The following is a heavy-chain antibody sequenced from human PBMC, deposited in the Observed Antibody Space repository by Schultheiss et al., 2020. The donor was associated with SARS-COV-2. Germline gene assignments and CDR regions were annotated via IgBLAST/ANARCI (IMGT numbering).Heavy chain of an antibody. CDR1: GGSISSGGYY. J-gene: IGHJ4*02. V-gene: IGHV4-31*03. D-gene: IGHD3-10*01. Sequence: SQTLSLTCTVSGGSISSGGYYWSWIRQHPGKGLEWIGYIYYSGSTYYNPSLKSRVTISVDTSKNQFSLKLSSVTAADTAVYYCARDRRSGGMAGFDYWGQGTLVNVSS. CDR2: IYYSGST. CDR3: ARDRRSGGMAGFDY.